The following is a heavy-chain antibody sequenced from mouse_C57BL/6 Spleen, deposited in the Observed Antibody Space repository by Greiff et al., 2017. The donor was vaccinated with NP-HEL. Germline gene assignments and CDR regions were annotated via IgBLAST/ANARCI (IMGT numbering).Heavy chain of an antibody. D-gene: IGHD2-2*01. CDR3: AMPYGYDGDWFAY. V-gene: IGHV1-74*01. CDR1: GYTFTSYW. J-gene: IGHJ3*01. Sequence: VQLQQPGAELVKPGASVKVSCKASGYTFTSYWMHWVKQRPGQGLEWIGRIHPSDSDTNYNQKFKGKATLTVDKSSSTAYMQLSSLTSEDSAVYYCAMPYGYDGDWFAYWGQGTLVTVSA. CDR2: IHPSDSDT.